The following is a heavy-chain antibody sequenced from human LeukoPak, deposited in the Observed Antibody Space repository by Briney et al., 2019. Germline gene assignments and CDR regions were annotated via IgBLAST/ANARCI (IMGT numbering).Heavy chain of an antibody. Sequence: SETLSHTCTVSGGSISSSSYYWGWIRQPPGKGLEWIGSIYYSGSTYYNPSLKSRVTISVDTSKNQFSLKLSSVTAADTAVYYCARGVPAPGAFDIWGQGTMVTVSS. V-gene: IGHV4-39*07. J-gene: IGHJ3*02. CDR3: ARGVPAPGAFDI. D-gene: IGHD1-1*01. CDR1: GGSISSSSYY. CDR2: IYYSGST.